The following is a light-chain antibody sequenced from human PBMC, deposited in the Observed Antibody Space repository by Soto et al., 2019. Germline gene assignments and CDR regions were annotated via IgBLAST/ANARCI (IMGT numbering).Light chain of an antibody. CDR2: EAS. V-gene: IGKV1-5*03. Sequence: DIQMTQSPSTLSTSVGDRVTITCRAIQSISSWLAWYQQKPAKAPKLLIYEASSFESGVPSSFSGSGSGTEFTLTSSSLQADDVAIYYCQQYYSYWTFGQGTKVQMK. CDR3: QQYYSYWT. J-gene: IGKJ1*01. CDR1: QSISSW.